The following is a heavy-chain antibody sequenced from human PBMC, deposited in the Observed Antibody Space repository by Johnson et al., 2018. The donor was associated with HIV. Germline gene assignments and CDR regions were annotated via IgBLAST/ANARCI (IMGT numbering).Heavy chain of an antibody. V-gene: IGHV3-7*01. CDR1: GITFSDYW. J-gene: IGHJ3*01. CDR2: IKQDGSEK. D-gene: IGHD3-16*01. Sequence: EVQLVESGGGLVQPGGSLRLSCAASGITFSDYWMSWVRQTPGKGLEWVANIKQDGSEKYYVGSVKGRFTIARDNAKNTLFLEMKSLRAEDTAVYYCVRTSCTGARCLGYDPFDVWGQGTMVTVSS. CDR3: VRTSCTGARCLGYDPFDV.